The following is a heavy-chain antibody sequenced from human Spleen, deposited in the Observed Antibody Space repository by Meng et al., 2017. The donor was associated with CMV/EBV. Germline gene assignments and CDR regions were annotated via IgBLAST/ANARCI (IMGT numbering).Heavy chain of an antibody. J-gene: IGHJ4*02. CDR1: GGSFSGYY. CDR2: INHSGST. CDR3: ARDRDGYNYNYFDY. V-gene: IGHV4-34*01. Sequence: GSLRLSCAVYGGSFSGYYWSWIRQPPGKGLEWIGEINHSGSTNYNPSLKSRVTISVDTSKNQFSLNLTSVTSADTAVYYCARDRDGYNYNYFDYWGQGTLVTVSS. D-gene: IGHD5-24*01.